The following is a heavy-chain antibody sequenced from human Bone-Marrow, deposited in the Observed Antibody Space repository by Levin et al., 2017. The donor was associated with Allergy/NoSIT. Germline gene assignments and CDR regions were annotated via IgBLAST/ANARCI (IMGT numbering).Heavy chain of an antibody. Sequence: SETLSLICSVSGGSISRRDYFWGWIRQPPGKGLEWIGSISYSGNPYYNPSLRSRSTISADTSKNQFSLKLSSVTAADTAVYYCATQYSSGWSLIWAFDPWGQGTLVTVSS. CDR2: ISYSGNP. J-gene: IGHJ5*02. D-gene: IGHD6-19*01. V-gene: IGHV4-39*01. CDR1: GGSISRRDYF. CDR3: ATQYSSGWSLIWAFDP.